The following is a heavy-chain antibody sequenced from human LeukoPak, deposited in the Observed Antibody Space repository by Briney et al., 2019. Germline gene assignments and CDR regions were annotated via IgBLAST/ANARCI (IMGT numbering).Heavy chain of an antibody. J-gene: IGHJ4*02. CDR3: ARDFFHGHCAGLSCFLLDF. D-gene: IGHD2-15*01. CDR1: GYTFTRYG. Sequence: ASVKVSCKASGYTFTRYGISWVRQAPGQGLEWMGWISANNGDTNSAQKFQDRVTMTTDTSTSTAYMELRSLRSDDTAVYYCARDFFHGHCAGLSCFLLDFWGQGSLVTVSS. V-gene: IGHV1-18*01. CDR2: ISANNGDT.